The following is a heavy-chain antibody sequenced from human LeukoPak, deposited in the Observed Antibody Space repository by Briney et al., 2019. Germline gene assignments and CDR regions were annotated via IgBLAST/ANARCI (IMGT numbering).Heavy chain of an antibody. V-gene: IGHV3-23*01. CDR1: GFTFSSYA. Sequence: GGSLRLSCAASGFTFSSYALSWVRQAPGKGLEWVSAISGSGGSTYYADSVKGRFTISRDNSKNTLYLQMNSLRAEDTAVYYCAMPPPRVRGVPNWGQGTLVTVSS. CDR2: ISGSGGST. J-gene: IGHJ4*02. CDR3: AMPPPRVRGVPN. D-gene: IGHD3-10*01.